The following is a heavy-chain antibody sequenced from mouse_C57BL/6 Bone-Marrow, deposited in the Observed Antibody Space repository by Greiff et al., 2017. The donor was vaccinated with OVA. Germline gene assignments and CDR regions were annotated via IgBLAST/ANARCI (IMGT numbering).Heavy chain of an antibody. V-gene: IGHV14-4*01. CDR2: IDPENGDT. D-gene: IGHD1-1*01. Sequence: DVQLQESGAELVRPGASVKLSCTASGFNIKDDYMHWVKQRPEQGLEWIGWIDPENGDTEYASKFQGKATITADTSSNTAYLQLSSLTSEDTAVYYCTLNYYGSSLAWFAYWGQGTLVTVSA. J-gene: IGHJ3*01. CDR1: GFNIKDDY. CDR3: TLNYYGSSLAWFAY.